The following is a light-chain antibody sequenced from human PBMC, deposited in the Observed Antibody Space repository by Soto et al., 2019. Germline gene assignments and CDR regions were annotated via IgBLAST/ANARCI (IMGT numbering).Light chain of an antibody. CDR3: AAWDDNLSGFYV. J-gene: IGLJ1*01. CDR2: RNS. CDR1: ARTIGRNY. V-gene: IGLV1-47*01. Sequence: VLTPSPPASWGPRQRVTISCSGSARTIGRNYVYWYQQLPGTAPKLLIYRNSQRPSGVPDRFSGSKSGTSASLAISGLRSEDEADYYCAAWDDNLSGFYVFGDGTKVTVL.